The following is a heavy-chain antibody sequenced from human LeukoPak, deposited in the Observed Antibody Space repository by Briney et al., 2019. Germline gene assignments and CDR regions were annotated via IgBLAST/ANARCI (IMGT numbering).Heavy chain of an antibody. V-gene: IGHV3-30*18. D-gene: IGHD2-15*01. J-gene: IGHJ4*02. CDR1: GFTFSSYG. CDR2: ISYDGSNK. Sequence: GRSLRLSCAASGFTFSSYGMHWVRQAPGKGLEWVAVISYDGSNKYYADSVKGRFTISRDNSKNTLYLQMNSQRAEDTAVYYCAKEGLGYCSGGSCWSDYFDYWGQGTLVTVSS. CDR3: AKEGLGYCSGGSCWSDYFDY.